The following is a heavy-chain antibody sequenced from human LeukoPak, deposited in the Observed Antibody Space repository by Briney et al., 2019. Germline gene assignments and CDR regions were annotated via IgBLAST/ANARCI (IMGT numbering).Heavy chain of an antibody. V-gene: IGHV1-18*01. CDR1: GFAFNKYG. CDR3: ARDPSNTVGRNIYFDY. D-gene: IGHD1-14*01. Sequence: ASVKVSCKASGFAFNKYGFSWVRQAPGQGPEWLGWISAYDGRTNYAQNLQGRLTLTTDTSTTTAYMKLRSLTSDDTAVYYCARDPSNTVGRNIYFDYWGQGTLVTVSS. CDR2: ISAYDGRT. J-gene: IGHJ4*02.